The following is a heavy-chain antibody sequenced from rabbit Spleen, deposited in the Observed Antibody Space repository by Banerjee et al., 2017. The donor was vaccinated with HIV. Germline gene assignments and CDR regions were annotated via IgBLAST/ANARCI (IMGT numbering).Heavy chain of an antibody. CDR2: IHTTNYNT. CDR3: ARSSYYVGLNL. J-gene: IGHJ4*01. V-gene: IGHV1S45*01. CDR1: GFSFSSSYY. D-gene: IGHD4-2*01. Sequence: QQQLVESGGGLVQPGASLTLTCTASGFSFSSSYYISWVRQAPGKGLEWIACIHTTNYNTWYASWAKGRFTISKTSSTAVTLQMTSLTVADTATYFCARSSYYVGLNLWGQGTLVTVS.